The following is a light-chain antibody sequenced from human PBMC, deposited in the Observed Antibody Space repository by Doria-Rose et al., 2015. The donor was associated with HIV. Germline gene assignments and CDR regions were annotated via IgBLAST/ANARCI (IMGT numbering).Light chain of an antibody. CDR3: HQYASSRT. J-gene: IGKJ1*01. CDR2: GAS. Sequence: TQSPGTLSLSPGERATLSCRASQSVSANYLAWYQQRPGQSPRLLIYGASSRATDIPDRFSGSGSGTDFTLTISRREPEDFAVYYCHQYASSRTFGQGTKVEIK. CDR1: QSVSANY. V-gene: IGKV3-20*01.